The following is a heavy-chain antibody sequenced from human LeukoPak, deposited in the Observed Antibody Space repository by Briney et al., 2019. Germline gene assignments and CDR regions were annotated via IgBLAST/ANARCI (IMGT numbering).Heavy chain of an antibody. Sequence: PGGSLRLSCAASGFTFSSYAMSWVRQAPGKGLEWVSAISGSGGSTYYADSVKGRFTISRDNSKNTLYLQMNSLRAEDTAVYYCARAQDCSSTSCPFDCWGQGTLVTVSS. CDR1: GFTFSSYA. J-gene: IGHJ4*02. CDR2: ISGSGGST. V-gene: IGHV3-23*01. D-gene: IGHD2-2*01. CDR3: ARAQDCSSTSCPFDC.